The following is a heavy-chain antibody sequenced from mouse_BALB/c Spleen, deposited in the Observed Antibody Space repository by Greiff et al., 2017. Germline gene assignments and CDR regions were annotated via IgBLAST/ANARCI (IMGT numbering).Heavy chain of an antibody. Sequence: DVQLVESGGGLVKPGGSLKLSCAASGFTFSSYAMSWVRQTPEKRLEWVASISSGGSTYYPDSVKGRFTISRDNARNILYLQMSSLRSEDTAMYYCARTLLNYFDYWGQGTTLTVSS. J-gene: IGHJ2*01. CDR2: ISSGGST. CDR1: GFTFSSYA. V-gene: IGHV5-6-5*01. CDR3: ARTLLNYFDY. D-gene: IGHD1-1*01.